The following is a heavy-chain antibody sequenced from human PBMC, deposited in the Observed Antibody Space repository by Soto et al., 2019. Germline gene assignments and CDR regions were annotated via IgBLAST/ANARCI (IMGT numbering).Heavy chain of an antibody. J-gene: IGHJ6*02. CDR3: AKSRDGYSFYYYYGMDV. CDR2: ILRDGINE. Sequence: PGGSLRLSCAAPGFTFSNYGMHWVRQAPGKGLEWVALILRDGINEYYADSVKGRFTISRDNSKNTLYLQMNSLRGDDTAVYYCAKSRDGYSFYYYYGMDVWGQGTTVTVSS. CDR1: GFTFSNYG. D-gene: IGHD4-4*01. V-gene: IGHV3-30*18.